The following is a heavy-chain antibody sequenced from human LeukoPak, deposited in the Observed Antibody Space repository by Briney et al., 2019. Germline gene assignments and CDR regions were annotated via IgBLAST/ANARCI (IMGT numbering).Heavy chain of an antibody. J-gene: IGHJ6*03. CDR2: IYYSGTT. D-gene: IGHD3-10*01. Sequence: SETLSLTCSVSGGSITTWHWSWIRQPPGKGLEWIGYIYYSGTTNYNPSLKSRVTISVDTSKNQFSLKLSSVTAADTAVYYCARGRSSMVRGYYYYYMDVWGKGTTVTISS. CDR1: GGSITTWH. V-gene: IGHV4-59*01. CDR3: ARGRSSMVRGYYYYYMDV.